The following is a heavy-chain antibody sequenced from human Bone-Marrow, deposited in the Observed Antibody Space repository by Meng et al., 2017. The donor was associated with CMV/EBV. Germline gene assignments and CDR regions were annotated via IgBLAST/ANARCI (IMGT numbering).Heavy chain of an antibody. CDR1: GFTFSSYA. J-gene: IGHJ4*02. D-gene: IGHD3-10*01. V-gene: IGHV3-23*03. CDR3: AKVKGRGYYFDY. CDR2: IYSGGSST. Sequence: GESLKISCAASGFTFSSYAMSWVRQAPGKGLEWVSVIYSGGSSTYYADSVKGRFTISRDNSKNTLYLQMNGLRAEDTAVYYCAKVKGRGYYFDYWGQGTLVTVSS.